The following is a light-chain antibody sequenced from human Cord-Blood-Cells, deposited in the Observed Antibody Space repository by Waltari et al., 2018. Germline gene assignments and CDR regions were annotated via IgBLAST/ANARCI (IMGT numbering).Light chain of an antibody. CDR2: EAS. CDR3: QQRRDLPLT. V-gene: IGKV3-11*01. Sequence: SQSVSSYLAWYQQKPGQAPRLLIYEASNRATGIPARFSGSGSGTDFTLTISSLEAEDFGVYYCQQRRDLPLTFGGGTKVEIK. J-gene: IGKJ4*02. CDR1: QSVSSY.